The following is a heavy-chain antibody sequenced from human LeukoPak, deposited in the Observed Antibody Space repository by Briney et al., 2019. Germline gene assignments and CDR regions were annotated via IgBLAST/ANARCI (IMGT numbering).Heavy chain of an antibody. CDR1: GFTFSSNY. J-gene: IGHJ5*01. V-gene: IGHV3-53*01. Sequence: GGSLRLSCAASGFTFSSNYMSWVRQAPGKGLEWVSVIYSGGSTYYADSVKGRFTISRDNSKNTLYLQMNSLRAEDTAVYYCARDGPLDYCTNGGCHPTDFSRGQGTLVTVSS. CDR2: IYSGGST. CDR3: ARDGPLDYCTNGGCHPTDFS. D-gene: IGHD2-8*01.